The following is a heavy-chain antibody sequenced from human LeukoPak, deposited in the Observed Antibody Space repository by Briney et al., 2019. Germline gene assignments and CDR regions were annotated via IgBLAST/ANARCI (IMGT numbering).Heavy chain of an antibody. CDR3: ARVRYSETYNYMDV. J-gene: IGHJ6*03. Sequence: PGGSLRLSCAASGFTFSSYGMHWVRQAPGKGLEWVAFIRYDGSNKYYADSVKGRFTISRDNSKNTLYLQMNSLRAEDTAVYYCARVRYSETYNYMDVWGKGTTVTVSS. V-gene: IGHV3-30*02. CDR1: GFTFSSYG. CDR2: IRYDGSNK. D-gene: IGHD1-26*01.